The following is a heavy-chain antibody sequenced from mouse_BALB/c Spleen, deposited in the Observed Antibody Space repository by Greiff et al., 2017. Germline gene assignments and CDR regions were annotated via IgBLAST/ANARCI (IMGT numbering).Heavy chain of an antibody. Sequence: EVKLQESGPGLVKPSQSLSLTCSVTGYSITSGYYWNWIRQFPGNKLEWMGYISYDGSNNYNPSLKNRISITRDTSKNQFFLKLNSVTTEDTATYYCARDLVYPMITTGLAMDYWGQGTSVTVSS. CDR2: ISYDGSN. J-gene: IGHJ4*01. D-gene: IGHD2-4*01. CDR3: ARDLVYPMITTGLAMDY. V-gene: IGHV3-6*02. CDR1: GYSITSGYY.